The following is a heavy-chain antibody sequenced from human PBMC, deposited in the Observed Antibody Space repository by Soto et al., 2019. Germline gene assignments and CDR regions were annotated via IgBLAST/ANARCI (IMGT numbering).Heavy chain of an antibody. V-gene: IGHV1-69*13. Sequence: SVKVSCKASGGTFSIYAIIWVRQAPGQGLEWMGGIIPIFGTANYAQKFQGRVTITADESTSTAYMELSSLRSEDTAVYYCASGGFQMIVVSTPDYYYGMDVWGQGTTVTVSS. J-gene: IGHJ6*02. D-gene: IGHD3-22*01. CDR1: GGTFSIYA. CDR3: ASGGFQMIVVSTPDYYYGMDV. CDR2: IIPIFGTA.